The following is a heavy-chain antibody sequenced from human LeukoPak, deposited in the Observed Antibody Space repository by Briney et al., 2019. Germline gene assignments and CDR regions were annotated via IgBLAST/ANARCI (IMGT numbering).Heavy chain of an antibody. CDR3: ARDEYGYNYKAY. CDR1: GFPFSSYS. CDR2: ISSSSSYI. V-gene: IGHV3-21*01. J-gene: IGHJ4*02. Sequence: GGSLRLSCTASGFPFSSYSMNWVRHAPGKGLEWVSSISSSSSYIYYADSAKGRFTISRDSSKNSLYLQMHSLRAEDSAVYYCARDEYGYNYKAYWGQGALVTVSS. D-gene: IGHD5-24*01.